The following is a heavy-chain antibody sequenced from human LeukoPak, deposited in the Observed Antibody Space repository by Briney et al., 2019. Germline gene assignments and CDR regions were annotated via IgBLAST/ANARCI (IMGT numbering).Heavy chain of an antibody. V-gene: IGHV4-39*01. CDR2: IYYSGST. CDR3: ASEVSDCSSTSCYS. Sequence: SETLSLTCTVSGGSISSSSYYWGWIRQPPGKGLEWIGSIYYSGSTYYNPSLKSRVTISVDTSKNQFSLKLSSVTAADTAVYYCASEVSDCSSTSCYSGGQGTLVTVSS. J-gene: IGHJ4*02. D-gene: IGHD2-2*02. CDR1: GGSISSSSYY.